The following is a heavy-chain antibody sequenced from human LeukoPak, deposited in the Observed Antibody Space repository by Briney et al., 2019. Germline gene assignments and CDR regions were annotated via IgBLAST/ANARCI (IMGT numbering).Heavy chain of an antibody. Sequence: SETLSLTCTVSGGSISSYYWSWIRQPPGKGLEWIGYIYYSGSTNYNPSLKSRVTISVDTSKNQFSLKLSSVTAADTAVYYRARFRYCSGGSCTEIGNYWGQGTLVTVSS. J-gene: IGHJ4*02. V-gene: IGHV4-59*08. CDR2: IYYSGST. CDR1: GGSISSYY. CDR3: ARFRYCSGGSCTEIGNY. D-gene: IGHD2-15*01.